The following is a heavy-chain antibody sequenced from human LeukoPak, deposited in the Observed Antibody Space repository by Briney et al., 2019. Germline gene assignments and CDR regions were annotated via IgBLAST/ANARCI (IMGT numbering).Heavy chain of an antibody. CDR2: INHSGST. J-gene: IGHJ4*02. Sequence: PSETLSLTCAVYGGSFSGYSWSWIRHPPGKGLEWIGEINHSGSTNYNTSLKSRVTISVDTSKKQFSLKLSSVTATDTAMYYCARQTGSGLFTLPGGQGTLVTVSS. CDR1: GGSFSGYS. V-gene: IGHV4-34*01. CDR3: ARQTGSGLFTLP. D-gene: IGHD3/OR15-3a*01.